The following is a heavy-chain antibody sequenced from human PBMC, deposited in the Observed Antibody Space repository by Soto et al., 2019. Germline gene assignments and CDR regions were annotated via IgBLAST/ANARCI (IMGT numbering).Heavy chain of an antibody. CDR3: ARGVKRGSHFYGMDV. V-gene: IGHV5-51*01. D-gene: IGHD1-26*01. CDR1: GYSFTTHW. Sequence: GESLKIPCVGSGYSFTTHWVAGVLQMTGKGLEWMGLFYPGDSDITYSPSFQGQVTISGVKSITTAYLQWSSLKASDTAIYYCARGVKRGSHFYGMDVWGQGTTVTVSS. CDR2: FYPGDSDI. J-gene: IGHJ6*02.